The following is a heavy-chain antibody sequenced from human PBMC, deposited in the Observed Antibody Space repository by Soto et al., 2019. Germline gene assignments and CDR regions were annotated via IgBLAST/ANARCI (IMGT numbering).Heavy chain of an antibody. J-gene: IGHJ4*02. V-gene: IGHV3-23*01. CDR3: AKGSFGFDY. Sequence: PGWSLRLSCAASGVTFTSYAMTLVRQVPGEGLQWVSSISKSGDSTYYADSVKGRFTTSRDNSKNTLYLQMNSLRAEDTAIYYCAKGSFGFDYWGQGTLVTVSS. CDR1: GVTFTSYA. CDR2: ISKSGDST. D-gene: IGHD3-10*01.